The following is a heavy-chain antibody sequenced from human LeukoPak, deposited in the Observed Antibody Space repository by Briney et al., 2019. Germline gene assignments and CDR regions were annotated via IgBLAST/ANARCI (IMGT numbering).Heavy chain of an antibody. CDR3: ARGCSSTSCYMDY. J-gene: IGHJ4*02. V-gene: IGHV3-21*01. CDR2: ISSSSSYI. Sequence: GGSLRLSCAASGFTFSSYSMNWVRQAPGKGLEWVSSISSSSSYIYYADSVKGRFTISRDNAKNSLYLRMNSLRAEDTAVYYCARGCSSTSCYMDYWGQGTLVTVSS. D-gene: IGHD2-2*02. CDR1: GFTFSSYS.